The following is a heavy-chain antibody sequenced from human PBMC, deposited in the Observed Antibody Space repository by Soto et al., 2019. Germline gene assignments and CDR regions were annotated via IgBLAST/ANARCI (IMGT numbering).Heavy chain of an antibody. Sequence: GGSLRLSCAASGFTVSSDYMSWVRQAPGKGLEWVSVMYSDGSAYYADSVKGRFTVSRDNSKNTLSLQMNSLRVEDTAVYYCARAPPHKDLHLAFDYWGQGPLVTVSS. V-gene: IGHV3-66*01. CDR2: MYSDGSA. J-gene: IGHJ4*02. D-gene: IGHD2-15*01. CDR1: GFTVSSDY. CDR3: ARAPPHKDLHLAFDY.